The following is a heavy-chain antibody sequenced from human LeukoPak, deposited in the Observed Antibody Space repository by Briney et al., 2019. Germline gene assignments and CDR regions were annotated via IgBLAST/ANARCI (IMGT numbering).Heavy chain of an antibody. CDR2: ISYDGSNK. Sequence: GGSLRLSCAASGFTFSSYAMHWVRQAPGKGLEWVAVISYDGSNKYYADSVKGRFTISRDNSKNTLYLQMNSLRAEDTAVYYCARDKLAVAGPYYFDYWGQGTLVTVSS. CDR3: ARDKLAVAGPYYFDY. V-gene: IGHV3-30-3*01. CDR1: GFTFSSYA. J-gene: IGHJ4*02. D-gene: IGHD6-19*01.